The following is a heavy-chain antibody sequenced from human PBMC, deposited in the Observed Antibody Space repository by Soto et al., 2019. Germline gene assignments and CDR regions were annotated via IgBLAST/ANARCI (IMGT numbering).Heavy chain of an antibody. CDR2: ISGSGGST. CDR3: AKDQQVDIVVVVAASWDGAFDI. CDR1: GFTFSSYA. Sequence: GGSLRLSCAASGFTFSSYAMSWVRQAPGKGLEWVSAISGSGGSTYYADSVKGRFTISRDNSKNTLYLQMNSLRAEDTAVYYCAKDQQVDIVVVVAASWDGAFDIWGQGTMVTVSS. V-gene: IGHV3-23*01. J-gene: IGHJ3*02. D-gene: IGHD2-15*01.